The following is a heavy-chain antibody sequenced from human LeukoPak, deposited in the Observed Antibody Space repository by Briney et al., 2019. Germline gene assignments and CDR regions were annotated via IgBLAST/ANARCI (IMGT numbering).Heavy chain of an antibody. J-gene: IGHJ6*03. CDR1: GGSFSGYY. CDR3: AKDAAMSGWYGDYHYYMDV. Sequence: LSLTCAVYGGSFSGYYWSWIRQPPGKGLEWVSYISSSGGIIYYADSVKGRFTISRDNAKNSLYLQMNSLRAEDTAVYYCAKDAAMSGWYGDYHYYMDVWGKGTTVTISS. V-gene: IGHV3-11*04. D-gene: IGHD6-19*01. CDR2: ISSSGGII.